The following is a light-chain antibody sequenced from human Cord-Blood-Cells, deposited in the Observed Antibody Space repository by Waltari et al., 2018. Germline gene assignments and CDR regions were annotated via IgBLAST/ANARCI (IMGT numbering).Light chain of an antibody. CDR1: QDISNY. V-gene: IGKV1-33*01. Sequence: DIQMTQSPSSLSASVGDRVTITCQASQDISNYLNWYQQKPGKAPKLLIYDASNLETGVPSRVRGSGSGTDFTVTISSLQPEDIATYYCQQYDNLPYTFGQGTKLEIK. CDR3: QQYDNLPYT. J-gene: IGKJ2*01. CDR2: DAS.